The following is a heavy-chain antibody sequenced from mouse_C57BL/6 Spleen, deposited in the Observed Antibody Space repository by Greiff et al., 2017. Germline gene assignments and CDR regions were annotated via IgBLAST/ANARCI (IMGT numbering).Heavy chain of an antibody. V-gene: IGHV5-9*01. CDR3: ARLDGYYGDAMDY. Sequence: EVKVVESGGGLVKPGGSLKLSCAASGFTFSSYTMSWVRQTPEKRMEWVATISGGGGNTYYQASVKGRFTLSRDNAKNTLYLQLSSLRSEDTALYYCARLDGYYGDAMDYWGQGTSVTVSS. CDR2: ISGGGGNT. J-gene: IGHJ4*01. D-gene: IGHD2-3*01. CDR1: GFTFSSYT.